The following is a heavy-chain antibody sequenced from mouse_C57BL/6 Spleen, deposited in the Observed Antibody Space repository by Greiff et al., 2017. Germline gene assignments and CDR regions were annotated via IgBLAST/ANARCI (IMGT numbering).Heavy chain of an antibody. CDR1: GYTFTDYY. D-gene: IGHD1-1*01. J-gene: IGHJ3*01. Sequence: EVQLQQSGPELVKPGASVKISCKASGYTFTDYYMNWVKQSHGKSLEWIGDINPNNGGTSYNQKFKGKATLTVDKSSSTAYMELRSLTSEDSADYYCARGDGSSTGFAYWGQGTLVTVSA. CDR3: ARGDGSSTGFAY. V-gene: IGHV1-26*01. CDR2: INPNNGGT.